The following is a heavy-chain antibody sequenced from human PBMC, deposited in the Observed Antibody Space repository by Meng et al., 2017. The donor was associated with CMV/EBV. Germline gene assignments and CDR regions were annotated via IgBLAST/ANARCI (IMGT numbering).Heavy chain of an antibody. CDR2: ISSSSSYI. Sequence: GESLKISCAASGFTFSSYSMNWVRQAPGKGLEWVSSISSSSSYIYYADSVKGRFTISRDNAKNSLYLQMNSLRAEDTAVYYCARGWNYVDQRVFDYWGQGTLVTVSS. CDR1: GFTFSSYS. CDR3: ARGWNYVDQRVFDY. J-gene: IGHJ4*02. V-gene: IGHV3-21*01. D-gene: IGHD1-7*01.